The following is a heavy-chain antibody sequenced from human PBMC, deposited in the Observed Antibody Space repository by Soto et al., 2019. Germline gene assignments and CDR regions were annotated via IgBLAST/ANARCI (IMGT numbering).Heavy chain of an antibody. V-gene: IGHV4-59*08. J-gene: IGHJ4*02. CDR2: IFYSGST. CDR1: GGSISSYY. D-gene: IGHD3-9*01. Sequence: SETLSLTCTVSGGSISSYYWSWIRQPPGKGLEWIGYIFYSGSTNYNPSLKSRVSISVDTSKTQFSLMLSSVTAADTAVYYCAGHDERHDILTGYPLNYWGQGTLVTVSS. CDR3: AGHDERHDILTGYPLNY.